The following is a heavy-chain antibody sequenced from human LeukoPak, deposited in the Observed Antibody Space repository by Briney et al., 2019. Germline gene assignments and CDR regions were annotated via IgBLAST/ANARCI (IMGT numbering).Heavy chain of an antibody. Sequence: PSQTLSLTCAVSGGSISSGGYSWSWIRQPPGKGLEWIGYIYHSGSTYYNPSLKSRVTISVDRSKNQFSLKLSSVTAADTAVYYCARDLYSSGWSHAFDIWGQGTMVTVSS. V-gene: IGHV4-30-2*01. J-gene: IGHJ3*02. CDR2: IYHSGST. D-gene: IGHD6-19*01. CDR3: ARDLYSSGWSHAFDI. CDR1: GGSISSGGYS.